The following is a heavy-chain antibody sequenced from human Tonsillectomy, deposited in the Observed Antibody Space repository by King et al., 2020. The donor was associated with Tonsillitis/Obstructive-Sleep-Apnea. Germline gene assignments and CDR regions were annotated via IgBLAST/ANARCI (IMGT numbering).Heavy chain of an antibody. D-gene: IGHD1-7*01. J-gene: IGHJ4*02. CDR2: INTNTGNP. Sequence: QLVQSGSELKKPGASVKVSCKASGYSFTSYAINWVRQAPGQGLEWMGWINTNTGNPTYAQGFTGRFVFSLDTSVSTAYLQISSLKSEDTAVYYCARDPSDDWNYVVGFDYWGQGTLVTVSS. CDR1: GYSFTSYA. CDR3: ARDPSDDWNYVVGFDY. V-gene: IGHV7-4-1*02.